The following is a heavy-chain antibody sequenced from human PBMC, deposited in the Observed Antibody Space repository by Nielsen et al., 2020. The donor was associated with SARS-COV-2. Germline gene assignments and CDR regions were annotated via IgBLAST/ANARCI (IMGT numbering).Heavy chain of an antibody. D-gene: IGHD3-22*01. CDR2: IYHSGST. Sequence: SQTMSPTCTVSGYSISSGYYWGWIRQPPGKGLEWIGSIYHSGSTYYNPSVKSRVTISVDTSKNQFSLKLSSVTAADTAVYYCARDDYYDSSGCLYYYYYYMDVWGKGTTVTVSS. V-gene: IGHV4-38-2*02. CDR3: ARDDYYDSSGCLYYYYYYMDV. J-gene: IGHJ6*03. CDR1: GYSISSGYY.